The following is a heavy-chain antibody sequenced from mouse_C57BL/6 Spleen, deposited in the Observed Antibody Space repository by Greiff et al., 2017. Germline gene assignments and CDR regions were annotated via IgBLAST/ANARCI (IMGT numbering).Heavy chain of an antibody. J-gene: IGHJ3*01. CDR3: ARGDDGYFPWFAY. CDR1: GYTFTSYW. CDR2: INPSSGYT. D-gene: IGHD2-3*01. V-gene: IGHV1-7*01. Sequence: QVQLQQSGAELVRPGASVKLSCKASGYTFTSYWMHWVKQRPGQGLEWIGYINPSSGYTKYNQKFKDKATLTADKSSSTAYMQLSSLTYEDSAVYYCARGDDGYFPWFAYWGQGTLVTVSA.